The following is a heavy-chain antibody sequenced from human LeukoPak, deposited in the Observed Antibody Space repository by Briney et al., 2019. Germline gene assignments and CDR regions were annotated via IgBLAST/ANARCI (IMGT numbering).Heavy chain of an antibody. CDR3: TREARVGNWFDP. J-gene: IGHJ5*02. CDR1: GYTFTDYY. V-gene: IGHV1-2*02. Sequence: GASVKVSCRASGYTFTDYYIHWVRQAPGQGLEWMGWINPDNGGTNYAQKFQGRVTMTRDTSIRTVYMDLSRLRSDDTAVFYCTREARVGNWFDPWGQGTQGTLSS. CDR2: INPDNGGT. D-gene: IGHD2-2*01.